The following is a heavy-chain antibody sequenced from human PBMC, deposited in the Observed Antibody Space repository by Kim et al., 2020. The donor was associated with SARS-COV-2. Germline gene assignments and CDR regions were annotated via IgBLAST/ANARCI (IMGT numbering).Heavy chain of an antibody. CDR1: GGSISSSSYY. CDR3: ARHFRGWEPAYNWFDP. D-gene: IGHD1-26*01. Sequence: SETLSLTCTVSGGSISSSSYYWGWIRQPPGKGLEWIGSIYYSGSTYYNPSLKSRVTISVDTSKNQFSLKLSSVTAADTAVYYCARHFRGWEPAYNWFDPWDQGTLVTVSS. V-gene: IGHV4-39*01. CDR2: IYYSGST. J-gene: IGHJ5*02.